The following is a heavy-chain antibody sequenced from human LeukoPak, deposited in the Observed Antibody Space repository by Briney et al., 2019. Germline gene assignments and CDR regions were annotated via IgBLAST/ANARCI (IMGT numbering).Heavy chain of an antibody. CDR3: ARLSGYSSSWPAY. V-gene: IGHV4-34*01. D-gene: IGHD6-13*01. CDR1: GFSFSSYA. Sequence: PGGSLRLSCATSGFSFSSYAMSWVRQAPGKGLEWIGEINHSGSTNYNPSLKSRVTISVDTSKNQFSLKLSSVTAADTAVYYCARLSGYSSSWPAYWGQGTLVTVSS. CDR2: INHSGST. J-gene: IGHJ4*02.